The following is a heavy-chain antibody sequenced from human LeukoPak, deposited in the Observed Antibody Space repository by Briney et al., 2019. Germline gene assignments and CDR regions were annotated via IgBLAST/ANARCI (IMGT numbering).Heavy chain of an antibody. CDR3: AKDSGYGYSPYYFDY. CDR1: GFPFSTYA. V-gene: IGHV3-23*01. CDR2: LTGSGGNT. Sequence: QPGGSLRLSCAASGFPFSTYAMAWVRQAPGKGLQWVSTLTGSGGNTYYADSVKGRFTISRDDSKSTLYLQMNSLRVEDTAVYYCAKDSGYGYSPYYFDYWGQGTLVTVSS. D-gene: IGHD5-18*01. J-gene: IGHJ4*02.